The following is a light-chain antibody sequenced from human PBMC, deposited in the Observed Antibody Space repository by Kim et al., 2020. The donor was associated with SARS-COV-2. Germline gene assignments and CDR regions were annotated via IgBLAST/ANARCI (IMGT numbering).Light chain of an antibody. CDR3: TSYTTSTTSLM. Sequence: QSALTQPASVSGSLGQSITISCTRSSSDFGAYNYVSWFQHHPGNVPKLVIYDVSQRPSGISSRFSGSQSGNTASLTISGLQAEDEADYYFTSYTTSTTSLMSGGGTQLTVL. CDR2: DVS. J-gene: IGLJ3*02. CDR1: SSDFGAYNY. V-gene: IGLV2-14*03.